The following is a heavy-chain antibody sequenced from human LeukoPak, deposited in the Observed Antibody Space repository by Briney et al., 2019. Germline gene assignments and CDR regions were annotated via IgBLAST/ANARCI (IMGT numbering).Heavy chain of an antibody. CDR2: IRYDGTNK. CDR3: AKEKKYYYDSTGYPGYDY. D-gene: IGHD3-22*01. J-gene: IGHJ4*02. Sequence: PGESLRLSCAASGFTFSNYGMHWVRQAPGKGLEWVAFIRYDGTNKYYADSVKGRLTISRDNSKNTLYLQMSSLRAEDTAVYYCAKEKKYYYDSTGYPGYDYWGQGTLVTVSS. CDR1: GFTFSNYG. V-gene: IGHV3-30*02.